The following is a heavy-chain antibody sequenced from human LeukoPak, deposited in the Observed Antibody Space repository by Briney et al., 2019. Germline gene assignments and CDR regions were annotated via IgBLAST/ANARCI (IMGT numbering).Heavy chain of an antibody. Sequence: ASVKVSCKASGYTFTDYGITWVRQAPGQGLEWMGWINPNSGGTNYAQNFQGRVTMTWDTSISTAYMELSRLGSDDTAVYYCACLSSGTAYSALLYWGQGTLVTVSS. CDR2: INPNSGGT. V-gene: IGHV1-2*02. J-gene: IGHJ4*02. CDR3: ACLSSGTAYSALLY. D-gene: IGHD2/OR15-2a*01. CDR1: GYTFTDYG.